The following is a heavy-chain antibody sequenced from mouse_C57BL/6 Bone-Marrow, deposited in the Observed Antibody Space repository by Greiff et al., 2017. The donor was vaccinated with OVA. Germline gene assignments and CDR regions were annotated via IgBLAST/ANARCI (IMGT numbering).Heavy chain of an antibody. V-gene: IGHV2-9-1*01. CDR3: ARNLILRSYWYFDV. J-gene: IGHJ1*03. D-gene: IGHD1-1*01. CDR2: IWTGGGT. Sequence: VQGVESGPGLVAPSQSLSITCTVSGFSLTSYAISWVRQPPGKGLEWLGVIWTGGGTNYNSALKSRLSISKDNSKSQVFLKMNSLQTDDTARYDCARNLILRSYWYFDVWGTGTTVTVSS. CDR1: GFSLTSYA.